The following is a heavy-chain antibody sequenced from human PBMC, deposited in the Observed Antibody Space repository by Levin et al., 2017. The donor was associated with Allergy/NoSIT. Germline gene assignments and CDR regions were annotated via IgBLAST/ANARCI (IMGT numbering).Heavy chain of an antibody. CDR3: ARGGAYYYGSGSH. CDR2: MNQDGSEK. CDR1: GFTFSSYW. Sequence: GESLKISCAASGFTFSSYWMKWVRQAPGKGLEWVANMNQDGSEKYYVDSVKGRFTISRDNAKNSLYLQMNSLRAEDTAMYYCARGGAYYYGSGSHWGQGTLVTVSS. D-gene: IGHD3-10*01. V-gene: IGHV3-7*04. J-gene: IGHJ4*02.